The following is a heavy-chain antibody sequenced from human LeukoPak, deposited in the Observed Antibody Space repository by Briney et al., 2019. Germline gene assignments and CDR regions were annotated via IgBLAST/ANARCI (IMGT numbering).Heavy chain of an antibody. D-gene: IGHD2-15*01. CDR1: GFTFNSSA. J-gene: IGHJ4*02. V-gene: IGHV3-23*01. Sequence: PGGSLRLSCAASGFTFNSSAMSWVRQVPGKGLEWVSAISNNGGDTYYADSVQGRFTISRDNSKSTLCLQMNSLRAEDTAVYYCAKQLGYCSDGSCYFPYWGQGTLVTVSS. CDR2: ISNNGGDT. CDR3: AKQLGYCSDGSCYFPY.